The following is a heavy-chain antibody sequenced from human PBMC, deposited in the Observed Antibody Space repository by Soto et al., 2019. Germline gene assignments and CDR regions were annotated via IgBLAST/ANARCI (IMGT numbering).Heavy chain of an antibody. D-gene: IGHD6-19*01. CDR2: MNPNSGNT. V-gene: IGHV1-8*01. Sequence: VASVKVSCKASGYTFTSYDINWVRQATGQGLEWMGWMNPNSGNTGYAQKFQGRVTMTRNTSISTAYMELSSLRSEDTAVYYCAGGGQWLPNYYYYGMDVWGQGTTVTVSS. CDR1: GYTFTSYD. CDR3: AGGGQWLPNYYYYGMDV. J-gene: IGHJ6*02.